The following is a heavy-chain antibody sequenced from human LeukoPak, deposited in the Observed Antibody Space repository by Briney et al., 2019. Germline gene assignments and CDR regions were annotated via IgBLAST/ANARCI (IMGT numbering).Heavy chain of an antibody. V-gene: IGHV3-48*03. CDR3: AATTVTTRDY. D-gene: IGHD4-17*01. J-gene: IGHJ4*02. CDR2: ISSSGSTI. Sequence: GGSLRLSCAASGFTFSSYEMNWVRQAPGKGLEWVSYISSSGSTIYYADSVKGRFPISRHNAQHSLHLQMTSLRAEDTALYYCAATTVTTRDYWGQGTLVTVSS. CDR1: GFTFSSYE.